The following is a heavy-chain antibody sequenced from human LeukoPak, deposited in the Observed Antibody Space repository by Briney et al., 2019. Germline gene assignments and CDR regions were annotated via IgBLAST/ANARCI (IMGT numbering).Heavy chain of an antibody. Sequence: GGSLRLSCAASGFTFSSYAMHWVRQAPGKGLEWVAVISYDGSNKYYADSVKGRFTISRDNSKNALYLQMNSLRAEDTAVYYCARWIQLWLRENDAFDIWGQGTMVTVSS. CDR1: GFTFSSYA. J-gene: IGHJ3*02. D-gene: IGHD5-18*01. V-gene: IGHV3-30*04. CDR2: ISYDGSNK. CDR3: ARWIQLWLRENDAFDI.